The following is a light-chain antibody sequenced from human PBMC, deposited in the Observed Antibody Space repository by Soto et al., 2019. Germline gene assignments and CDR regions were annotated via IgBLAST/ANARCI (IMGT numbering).Light chain of an antibody. CDR3: QQAFSFPVT. CDR2: GAS. J-gene: IGKJ4*01. Sequence: EIVLTQSPGTLSLSPGERATLSCRASHSVSSSLAWYQQKPGQAPRLLISGASTRAAGIPARFSGSGSGTEFTLTISNLQPEDFATYYCQQAFSFPVTWGGGTKVDIK. V-gene: IGKV3-15*01. CDR1: HSVSSS.